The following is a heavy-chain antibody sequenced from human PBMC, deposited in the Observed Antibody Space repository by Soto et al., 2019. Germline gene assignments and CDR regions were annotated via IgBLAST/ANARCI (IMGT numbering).Heavy chain of an antibody. J-gene: IGHJ4*02. CDR1: GYTFTSYG. CDR2: ISAYNGNT. D-gene: IGHD2-15*01. Sequence: ASVKVSCKASGYTFTSYGISWVRQAPAQGLEWMGWISAYNGNTNYAQKLQGRGTMTTDTSTSTAYMELRSLRSDDTAVFYCVREATGYCSGGSCSTGIDYWGQGTLVTVSS. CDR3: VREATGYCSGGSCSTGIDY. V-gene: IGHV1-18*01.